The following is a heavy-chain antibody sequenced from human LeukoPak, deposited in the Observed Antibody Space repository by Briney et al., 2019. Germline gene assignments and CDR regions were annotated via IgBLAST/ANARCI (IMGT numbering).Heavy chain of an antibody. J-gene: IGHJ3*02. CDR1: GDSSRTNA. Sequence: ASVKVSYKASGDSSRTNAIVWLRQAPGQRPEWMGWISAGSGNTKYSQTSQDRLTLTRDTAASTVYMDLSSLRPEDTAVYLCARERGDDPFDIWGQGTLVIVSS. D-gene: IGHD3-10*01. V-gene: IGHV1-3*01. CDR3: ARERGDDPFDI. CDR2: ISAGSGNT.